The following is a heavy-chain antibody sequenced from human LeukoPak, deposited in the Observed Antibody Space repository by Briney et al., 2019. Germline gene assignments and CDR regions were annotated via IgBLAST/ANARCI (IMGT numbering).Heavy chain of an antibody. CDR3: ARTHYGDSNFDY. D-gene: IGHD4-17*01. Sequence: KPSQTLSLTCTVSGGSISSGDYSWSWIRQPPGKGLEWIGYIYYSGSTYYNPSLKSRVTISVDTSKNQFSLKLSSVTAADTAVYYCARTHYGDSNFDYWGQGTLVTVSS. CDR2: IYYSGST. J-gene: IGHJ4*02. V-gene: IGHV4-30-4*01. CDR1: GGSISSGDYS.